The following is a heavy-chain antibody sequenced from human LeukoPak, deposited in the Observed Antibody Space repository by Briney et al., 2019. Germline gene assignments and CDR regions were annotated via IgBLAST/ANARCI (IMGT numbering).Heavy chain of an antibody. CDR1: GGSISSSSYY. CDR3: AREGTAQGSTFDY. Sequence: PSETLSLTCTVSGGSISSSSYYWGWIRQPPGKGLEWIGSIYYSGSTYYNPSLKSRVTISVDTSKNQFSLKLSSVTAADTAVYYCAREGTAQGSTFDYWGQGTLVTVSS. V-gene: IGHV4-39*07. D-gene: IGHD3-10*01. J-gene: IGHJ4*02. CDR2: IYYSGST.